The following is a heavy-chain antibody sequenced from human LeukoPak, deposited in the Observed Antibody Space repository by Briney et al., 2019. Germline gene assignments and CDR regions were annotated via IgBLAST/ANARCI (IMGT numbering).Heavy chain of an antibody. V-gene: IGHV3-21*01. CDR2: ISSRSSYI. J-gene: IGHJ4*02. CDR3: ARGAYCAGDCYSHFDY. D-gene: IGHD2-21*01. CDR1: GFTFSSYS. Sequence: GGSLRLSCAASGFTFSSYSMNWVRQAPGKGLEWVSSISSRSSYIYYADSVKGRFTISRDNAKNSLYLQMNSLRAEDTAVYYCARGAYCAGDCYSHFDYWGQGTLVTVSS.